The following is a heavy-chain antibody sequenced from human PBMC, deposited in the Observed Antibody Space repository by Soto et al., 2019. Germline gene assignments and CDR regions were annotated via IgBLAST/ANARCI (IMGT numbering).Heavy chain of an antibody. V-gene: IGHV4-31*03. D-gene: IGHD2-21*01. CDR3: AASCVACGGFNYYGMDV. Sequence: SETLSLTCTFSGGSISSGGYCWYWIRQHPGKGLEWIGYIYYSGTTYYNPSLKSRVTISVDTSKNQFSLKLSSVTAADTAVYYCAASCVACGGFNYYGMDVWGQGTTVTVSS. CDR1: GGSISSGGYC. J-gene: IGHJ6*02. CDR2: IYYSGTT.